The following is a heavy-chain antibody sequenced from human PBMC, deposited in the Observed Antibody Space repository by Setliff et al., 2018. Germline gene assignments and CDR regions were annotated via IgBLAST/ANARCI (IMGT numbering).Heavy chain of an antibody. D-gene: IGHD3-3*01. J-gene: IGHJ5*02. CDR1: GGSISSSSYY. CDR2: IYYSGST. Sequence: KTSETLSLTCTVSGGSISSSSYYWGWIRQPPGKGLEWIGSIYYSGSTYYNPSLKSRVTISVDTSKKKFSLKLSSVTAADTATYYCARGGPTLTISRVLVISSFDPWGQGSRVTVSS. V-gene: IGHV4-39*07. CDR3: ARGGPTLTISRVLVISSFDP.